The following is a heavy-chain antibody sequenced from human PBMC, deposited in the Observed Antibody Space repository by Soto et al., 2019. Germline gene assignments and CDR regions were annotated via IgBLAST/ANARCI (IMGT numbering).Heavy chain of an antibody. CDR2: ISTYNGNT. CDR1: GYSFTTSG. Sequence: QAQLVQSGAEVKEPGASVKVSCKASGYSFTTSGITWVRQAPGQGLEWMGWISTYNGNTNYAQKLQDRVTLTPDTSTSTAYMELRSLRSDDTAVYYCARRLYGDYDDWGQGTLVTVSS. V-gene: IGHV1-18*01. J-gene: IGHJ4*02. D-gene: IGHD4-17*01. CDR3: ARRLYGDYDD.